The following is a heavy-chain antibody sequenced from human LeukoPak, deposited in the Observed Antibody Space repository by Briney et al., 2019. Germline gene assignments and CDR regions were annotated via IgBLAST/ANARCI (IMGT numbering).Heavy chain of an antibody. CDR3: ARTTYYYDSSPEAFDI. Sequence: KPSETLSLTCTVSGGSISSYYWSWIRQPARKGLEWIWRIYTSGSTIYNPSLKSRVTMSEDTSKNQFSLKLSSVTAADTAVYYCARTTYYYDSSPEAFDIWGQGTMATVSS. D-gene: IGHD3-22*01. J-gene: IGHJ3*02. CDR1: GGSISSYY. CDR2: IYTSGST. V-gene: IGHV4-4*07.